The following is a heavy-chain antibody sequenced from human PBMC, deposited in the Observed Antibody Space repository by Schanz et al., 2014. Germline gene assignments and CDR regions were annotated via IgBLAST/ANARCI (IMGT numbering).Heavy chain of an antibody. CDR1: GGTFSSDT. J-gene: IGHJ4*02. D-gene: IGHD6-13*01. V-gene: IGHV1-69*02. CDR2: IVPIAGIT. Sequence: QGQLVQSGPEVKKPGSSVKVSCKASGGTFSSDTFSWVRQAPGQGLEWMGRIVPIAGITNYAQRFQGRVTITADKSSDTAYMELSSLRSEDTAVYYCARSGSSNWYFFDYWGQGTLVTVSS. CDR3: ARSGSSNWYFFDY.